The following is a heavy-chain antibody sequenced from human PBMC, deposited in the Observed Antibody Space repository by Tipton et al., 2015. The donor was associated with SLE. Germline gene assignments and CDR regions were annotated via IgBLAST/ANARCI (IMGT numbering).Heavy chain of an antibody. Sequence: TFSSYAMSWIRQSPGKGLEWIGSFHYSGATYSKPSLKSRITISIEASKNQFSLRLNSVTAADTGVYYCARLGAFDIWGQGTMVNVSS. J-gene: IGHJ3*02. CDR2: FHYSGAT. CDR3: ARLGAFDI. D-gene: IGHD3-16*01. V-gene: IGHV4-39*01. CDR1: TFSSYA.